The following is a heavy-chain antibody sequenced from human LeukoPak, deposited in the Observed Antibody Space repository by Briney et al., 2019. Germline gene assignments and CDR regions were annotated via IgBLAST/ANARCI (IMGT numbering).Heavy chain of an antibody. J-gene: IGHJ4*02. CDR1: GYTFTGYY. Sequence: ASVKVSCKASGYTFTGYYMHWVRQAPGQGLEWMGWINPNSGSTNYAQKLQGRVTMTTDTSTSTAYMELRSLRSDDTAVYYCARDQRRGFGEFPLYWGQGTLVTVSS. D-gene: IGHD3-10*01. CDR3: ARDQRRGFGEFPLY. V-gene: IGHV1-2*02. CDR2: INPNSGST.